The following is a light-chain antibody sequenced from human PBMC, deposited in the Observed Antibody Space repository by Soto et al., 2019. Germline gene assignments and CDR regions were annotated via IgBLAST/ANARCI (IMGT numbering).Light chain of an antibody. V-gene: IGKV3-20*01. CDR2: GAS. Sequence: EIVLTQSPGTLSLSPGERATLSCRASQSVSSSYLAWYQQKPGRAPRLLIYGASSRATGIPDRFSGSGSGTDFTLTISRLEPEDFAVYYCQQYGSSTGYTFGQGTKLEIK. J-gene: IGKJ2*01. CDR1: QSVSSSY. CDR3: QQYGSSTGYT.